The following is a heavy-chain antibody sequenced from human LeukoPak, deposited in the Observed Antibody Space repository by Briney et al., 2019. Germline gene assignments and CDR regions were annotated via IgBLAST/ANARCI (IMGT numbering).Heavy chain of an antibody. Sequence: GGSLRLSCAASGFTFSAYGMHWVRQAPGKGLEWVSSISSTSDYLDHADSVKGRFTISRDNAENSLYLQMNSLRAEDTAVYYCARDLTSGWYGFDYWGQGTLVTVSS. D-gene: IGHD6-19*01. V-gene: IGHV3-21*01. CDR2: ISSTSDYL. CDR3: ARDLTSGWYGFDY. J-gene: IGHJ4*02. CDR1: GFTFSAYG.